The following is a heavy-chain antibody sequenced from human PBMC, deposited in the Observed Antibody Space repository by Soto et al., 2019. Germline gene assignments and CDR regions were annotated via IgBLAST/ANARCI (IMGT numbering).Heavy chain of an antibody. CDR2: IYYSGST. Sequence: SETLSLTCTVSGGSISSSSYYWGWIRQPPGKGLEWIGSIYYSGSTYYNPSLKSRVTISVDTSKNQFSLKLSSVTAADTAVYYCVRRMGGYFRCDYSGQGTLVTVSS. CDR3: VRRMGGYFRCDY. CDR1: GGSISSSSYY. V-gene: IGHV4-39*01. D-gene: IGHD2-21*02. J-gene: IGHJ4*02.